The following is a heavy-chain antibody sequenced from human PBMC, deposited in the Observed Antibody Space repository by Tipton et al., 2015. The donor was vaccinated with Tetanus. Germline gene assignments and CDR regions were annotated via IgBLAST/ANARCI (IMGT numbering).Heavy chain of an antibody. CDR1: GYSFTTYW. CDR3: ARRPGFCTGSSCDYYFDY. D-gene: IGHD3/OR15-3a*01. Sequence: QLVQSGAEVKKPGESLKISCKGSGYSFTTYWIGWVRQMPGKGLEWMGTIYPGDSNTGYSPSFQGQVTISADRSVSTAHLQWTSLKATDTAIYYCARRPGFCTGSSCDYYFDYWGQGTLVTVSS. V-gene: IGHV5-51*01. J-gene: IGHJ4*02. CDR2: IYPGDSNT.